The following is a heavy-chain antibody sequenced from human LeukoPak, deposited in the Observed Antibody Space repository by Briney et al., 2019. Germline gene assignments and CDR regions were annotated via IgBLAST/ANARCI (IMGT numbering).Heavy chain of an antibody. CDR2: INPSGGST. CDR3: ARGRLPYYYGSGSYYNEGVPGDY. V-gene: IGHV1-46*01. Sequence: ASVKVSFKASGYTLTSYYMHWVRQAPGQGLEWMGIINPSGGSTSYAQKFQGRVTMTRDTSTSTVYMELNSLRFEDTAVYYCARGRLPYYYGSGSYYNEGVPGDYWGQGTLVTVSS. CDR1: GYTLTSYY. J-gene: IGHJ4*02. D-gene: IGHD3-10*01.